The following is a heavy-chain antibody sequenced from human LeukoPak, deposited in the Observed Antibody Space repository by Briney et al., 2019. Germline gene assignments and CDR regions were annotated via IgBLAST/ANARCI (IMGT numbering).Heavy chain of an antibody. CDR1: GGSISSYY. CDR3: ARETPGAGHFDY. Sequence: SETLSLTCTVSGGSISSYYWSWIRQPPGKGLEWIGYIYYSGSTNYNPSLKSRVTISVDTSKNQFSLKLSSVTAADTAVYYCARETPGAGHFDYWGQGSLVTVSS. V-gene: IGHV4-59*01. D-gene: IGHD7-27*01. J-gene: IGHJ4*02. CDR2: IYYSGST.